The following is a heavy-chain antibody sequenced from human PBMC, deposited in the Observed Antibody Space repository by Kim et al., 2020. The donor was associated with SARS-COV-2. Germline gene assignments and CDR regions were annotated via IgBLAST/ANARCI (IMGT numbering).Heavy chain of an antibody. CDR3: VRDRALPNYVFDY. Sequence: GGSLRLSCGASGFTFSNYGMSWVRRAPEKGLEWISYISASGDNAWYPDSVKGRFSISRDNSKSTLILQMSSLRAEDTGVYYCVRDRALPNYVFDYWGQGTQVTVSS. V-gene: IGHV3-23*01. D-gene: IGHD3-16*01. J-gene: IGHJ4*02. CDR2: ISASGDNA. CDR1: GFTFSNYG.